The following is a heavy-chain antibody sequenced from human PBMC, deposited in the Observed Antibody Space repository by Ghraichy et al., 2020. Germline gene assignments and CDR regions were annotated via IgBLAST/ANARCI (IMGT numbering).Heavy chain of an antibody. CDR1: GFSLSTSGVG. CDR2: IYWNDDK. V-gene: IGHV2-5*01. CDR3: AHRPGSGRFLEWLSHSSYYYYGMDV. J-gene: IGHJ6*02. D-gene: IGHD3-3*01. Sequence: SGPTLVKPTQTLTLTCTFSGFSLSTSGVGVGWIRQPPGKALEWLALIYWNDDKRYSPSLKSRLTITQDTSKNQVVLTMTNMDPVDTATYYCAHRPGSGRFLEWLSHSSYYYYGMDVWGQGATVTVSS.